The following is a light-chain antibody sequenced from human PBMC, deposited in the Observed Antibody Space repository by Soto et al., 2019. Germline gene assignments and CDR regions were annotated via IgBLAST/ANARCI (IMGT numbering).Light chain of an antibody. J-gene: IGLJ2*01. CDR3: SSYTTINTVVL. V-gene: IGLV2-14*03. CDR2: DVT. Sequence: QSVLTQPASVSGSPGQSITISCTGTTSDIGAYNYVSWYQHHPGKAPKLLIYDVTDRPSGVSDRFSGSKSGNTASLTISGLQAEDEADYFCSSYTTINTVVLFGGGTQLTVL. CDR1: TSDIGAYNY.